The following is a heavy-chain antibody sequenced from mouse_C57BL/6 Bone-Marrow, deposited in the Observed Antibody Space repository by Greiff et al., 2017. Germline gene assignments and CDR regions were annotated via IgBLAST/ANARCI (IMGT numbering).Heavy chain of an antibody. CDR1: GYTFTSYW. J-gene: IGHJ3*01. Sequence: QVQLQQPGAELVKPGASVKLSCKASGYTFTSYWMQWVKQRPGQGLEWIGEIDPSDSYTNYNQKFKGKATLTVDTSSSTAYMQLSSLTSEDTAVYYCARQGLLRGAYWGKETLVTVSA. D-gene: IGHD2-3*01. CDR3: ARQGLLRGAY. V-gene: IGHV1-50*01. CDR2: IDPSDSYT.